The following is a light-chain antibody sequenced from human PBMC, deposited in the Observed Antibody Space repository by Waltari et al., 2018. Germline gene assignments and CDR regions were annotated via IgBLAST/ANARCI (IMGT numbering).Light chain of an antibody. Sequence: RVMTQSPATLSVSPGERATLSCRASQSVSSNLAWFRQKPGQAPRLLIYDASTRAPAIPARFSGSGSGTEFTLTISSLQSEDFAVYYCQQYNNWPYTFGQGTKLEI. CDR3: QQYNNWPYT. CDR2: DAS. CDR1: QSVSSN. J-gene: IGKJ2*01. V-gene: IGKV3-15*01.